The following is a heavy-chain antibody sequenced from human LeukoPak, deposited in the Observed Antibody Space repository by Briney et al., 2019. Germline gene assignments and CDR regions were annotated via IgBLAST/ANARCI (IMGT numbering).Heavy chain of an antibody. V-gene: IGHV3-30*02. CDR2: IRYDGSNK. D-gene: IGHD3-22*01. J-gene: IGHJ4*02. CDR1: GFTFSSYG. CDR3: AKDRDYYDSSGYWGPFDY. Sequence: GSLRLSCAASGFTFSSYGMHWVRQAPGKGLEWMAFIRYDGSNKYYADSVKGRFTISRDNSKNTLYLQMNSLRAEDTAVYYCAKDRDYYDSSGYWGPFDYWGQGTLVTVSS.